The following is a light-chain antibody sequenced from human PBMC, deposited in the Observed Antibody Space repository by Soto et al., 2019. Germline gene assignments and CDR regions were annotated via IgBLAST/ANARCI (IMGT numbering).Light chain of an antibody. CDR2: GAS. V-gene: IGKV3-15*01. J-gene: IGKJ1*01. CDR3: QQYNRSPGT. Sequence: EIVLTQSPATLSLSPGESATLSCRASQSVSSNLAWYQQKPGQAPRLLIYGASSRATGLPARFSGSGSGTDFPPTSSSLQYEYFAVYYCQQYNRSPGTFGQGTKVEI. CDR1: QSVSSN.